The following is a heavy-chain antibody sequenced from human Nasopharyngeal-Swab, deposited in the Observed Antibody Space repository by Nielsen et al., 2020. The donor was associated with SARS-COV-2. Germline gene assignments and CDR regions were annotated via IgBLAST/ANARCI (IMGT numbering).Heavy chain of an antibody. Sequence: GGSLRLSCAASGLTFSRYAMTWVRQAAGKGLGWVSLMSGSGDRTYYADSVKGRFTISRDNSKNTLYLEMNSLRGEDTAIYYCAKDLSSAYYYGSGSYAYYFDYWGQGTLVTVSS. J-gene: IGHJ4*02. CDR1: GLTFSRYA. D-gene: IGHD3-10*01. V-gene: IGHV3-23*01. CDR3: AKDLSSAYYYGSGSYAYYFDY. CDR2: MSGSGDRT.